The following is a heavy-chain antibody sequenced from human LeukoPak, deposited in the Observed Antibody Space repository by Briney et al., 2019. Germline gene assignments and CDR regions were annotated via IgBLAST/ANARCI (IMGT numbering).Heavy chain of an antibody. J-gene: IGHJ3*02. CDR1: GFTVSSNY. CDR2: ISSSSSTI. D-gene: IGHD6-25*01. V-gene: IGHV3-48*04. CDR3: ARDRGSARAFDI. Sequence: PGGSLRLSCAASGFTVSSNYMNWVRQAPGKGLEWVSYISSSSSTIYYADSVKGRFTISRDNAKNSLYPQVNSLRAEDTAVYYCARDRGSARAFDIWGQGTMVTVSS.